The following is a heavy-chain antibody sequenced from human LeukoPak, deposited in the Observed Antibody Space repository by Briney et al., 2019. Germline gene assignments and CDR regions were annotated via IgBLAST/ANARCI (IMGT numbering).Heavy chain of an antibody. D-gene: IGHD6-13*01. Sequence: PGGSLRLSCAASKVTFSSYEMNWVRQAPGKGLEWVSYISSSGSTIYYADSVKGRFTISRDNVKKSLYLQMNSLKPEDTAVYYCARVAEAAAFDSWGQGTLVTVSS. CDR3: ARVAEAAAFDS. CDR1: KVTFSSYE. V-gene: IGHV3-48*03. CDR2: ISSSGSTI. J-gene: IGHJ4*02.